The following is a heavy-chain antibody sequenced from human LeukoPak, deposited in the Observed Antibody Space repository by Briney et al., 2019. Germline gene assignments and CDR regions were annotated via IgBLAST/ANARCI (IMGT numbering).Heavy chain of an antibody. D-gene: IGHD3-16*01. V-gene: IGHV4/OR15-8*01. CDR3: TREGGPSLPQDY. J-gene: IGHJ4*02. CDR2: VNLHGSP. CDR1: GGSITHTNY. Sequence: SETLSLTCDVSGGSITHTNYWTWVHQPPGKGLEWIGEVNLHGSPTYNPSLMGPVAISVDPSENHVSPQLTSVTAADTAVNYCTREGGPSLPQDYPGQGTLVTVA.